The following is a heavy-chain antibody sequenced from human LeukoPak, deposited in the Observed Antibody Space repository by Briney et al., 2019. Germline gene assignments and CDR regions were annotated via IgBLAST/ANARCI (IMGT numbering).Heavy chain of an antibody. CDR2: IYYSGST. V-gene: IGHV4-30-4*08. CDR3: ARAPIAAAGTVDY. J-gene: IGHJ4*02. D-gene: IGHD6-13*01. Sequence: PSQTLSLTCTVSGGSISSGDYYWSWIRQPPGKGLEWIGYIYYSGSTYYNPSLKSRVTISVDTSKNQFSLKLSSVTAADTAVYYCARAPIAAAGTVDYWGQGTLVTVSS. CDR1: GGSISSGDYY.